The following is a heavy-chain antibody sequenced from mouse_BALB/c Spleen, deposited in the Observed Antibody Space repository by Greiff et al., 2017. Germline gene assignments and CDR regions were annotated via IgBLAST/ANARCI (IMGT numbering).Heavy chain of an antibody. CDR2: ISYDGSN. CDR1: GYSITSGYY. Sequence: EVQLQQSGPGLVKPSQSLSLTCSVTGYSITSGYYWNWIRQFPGNKLEWMGYISYDGSNNYNPSLKNRISITRDTSKNQFFLKLNSVTTEDTATYYCASNDDYAMDYWGQGTSVTVSS. V-gene: IGHV3-6*02. D-gene: IGHD2-12*01. CDR3: ASNDDYAMDY. J-gene: IGHJ4*01.